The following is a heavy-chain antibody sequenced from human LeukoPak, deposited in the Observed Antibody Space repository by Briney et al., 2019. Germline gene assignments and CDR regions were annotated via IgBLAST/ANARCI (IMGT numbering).Heavy chain of an antibody. CDR1: GFTFSSYS. CDR3: AKGGKWDVTPFDY. CDR2: ISGGGGST. V-gene: IGHV3-23*01. Sequence: GGSLRLSCAASGFTFSSYSMNWVRQAPGKGLEWVSTISGGGGSTYYADSVKGRFTISRDNSKNTLYLQVNSLRAEDTAVYYCAKGGKWDVTPFDYWGQGTLVAVSS. D-gene: IGHD1-26*01. J-gene: IGHJ4*02.